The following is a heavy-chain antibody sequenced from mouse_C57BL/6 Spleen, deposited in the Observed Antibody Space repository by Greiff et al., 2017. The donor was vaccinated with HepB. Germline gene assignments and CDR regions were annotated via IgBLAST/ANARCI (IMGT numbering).Heavy chain of an antibody. CDR2: IRNKANGYTT. J-gene: IGHJ3*01. D-gene: IGHD2-3*01. CDR1: GFTFTDYY. V-gene: IGHV7-3*01. Sequence: EVQGVESGGGLVQPGGSLSLSCAASGFTFTDYYMSWVRQPPGKALEWLGFIRNKANGYTTEYSASVKGRFTISRDNSQSILYLQMNALRAEDSATYYCARSHDGYVSFAYWGQGTLVTVSA. CDR3: ARSHDGYVSFAY.